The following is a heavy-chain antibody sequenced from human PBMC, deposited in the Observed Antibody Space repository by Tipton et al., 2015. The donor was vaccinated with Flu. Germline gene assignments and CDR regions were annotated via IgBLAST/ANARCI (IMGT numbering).Heavy chain of an antibody. J-gene: IGHJ2*01. CDR3: ARGPSRKNWYFDL. D-gene: IGHD1-14*01. V-gene: IGHV5-51*03. CDR2: IYPGDSGT. CDR1: GYTFTSYW. Sequence: VQLVQSGAEVKKPGESLQISCKGSGYTFTSYWIGWVRQMPGNGLEWMGIIYPGDSGTRYSPSFQGQVTISADKSISTAYLQWSSLKASDTAMYYCARGPSRKNWYFDLWGRGTLVTVSS.